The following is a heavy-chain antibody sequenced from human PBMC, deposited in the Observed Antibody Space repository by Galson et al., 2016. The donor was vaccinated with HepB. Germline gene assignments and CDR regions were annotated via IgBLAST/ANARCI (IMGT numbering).Heavy chain of an antibody. Sequence: SETLSLTCAFYVASFSAHSTGNYWSWIRQAPGKGLEWIGEINHAGSTKYNPSLKSRLTISVDTSKNQFSLKLTSMTAADTAVYFCAGVVVAATNWFDPWGQGTLVTVSS. D-gene: IGHD2-15*01. V-gene: IGHV4-34*01. CDR3: AGVVVAATNWFDP. J-gene: IGHJ5*02. CDR1: VASFSAHSTGNY. CDR2: INHAGST.